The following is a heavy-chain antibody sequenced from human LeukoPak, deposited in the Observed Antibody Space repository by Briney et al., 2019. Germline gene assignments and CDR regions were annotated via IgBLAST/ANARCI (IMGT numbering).Heavy chain of an antibody. V-gene: IGHV4-34*01. CDR1: GGSFSGYY. J-gene: IGHJ4*02. CDR2: INHSGST. CDR3: AAPYYDFWSGYSY. D-gene: IGHD3-3*01. Sequence: NPSGTLSLTCAVYGGSFSGYYWSWIRQPPGKGLEWIGEINHSGSTNYNPSLKSRVTISVDTSKNQFSLKLSSVTAADTAVYYCAAPYYDFWSGYSYWGQGTLVTVSS.